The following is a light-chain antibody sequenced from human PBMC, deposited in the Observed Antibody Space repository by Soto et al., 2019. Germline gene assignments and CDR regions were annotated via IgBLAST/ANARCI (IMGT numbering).Light chain of an antibody. Sequence: IQMTQSPSTLSASVGDRVTITCRASQNIGTYLAWYQQTPGKAPKLLIYAASNLQTGVPSRFSGSGSGTEFTLTISSLQPEDFATYYCQQANSFPRTFGPGTKVDIK. V-gene: IGKV1-12*01. CDR1: QNIGTY. CDR2: AAS. J-gene: IGKJ3*01. CDR3: QQANSFPRT.